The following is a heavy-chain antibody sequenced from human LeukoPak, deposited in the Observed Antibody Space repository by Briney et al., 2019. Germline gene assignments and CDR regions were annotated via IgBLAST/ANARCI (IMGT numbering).Heavy chain of an antibody. V-gene: IGHV1-2*06. CDR1: GYTFTGYY. D-gene: IGHD6-19*01. CDR3: ARTKGRIAVAGTNFDY. Sequence: GASVKVSCKASGYTFTGYYMHWVRQAPGQGLEWMGRINPNSGGTNYAQKFQGRVTMTRDTSISTANMELSRLRSDDTAVYYCARTKGRIAVAGTNFDYWGQGTLVTVSS. CDR2: INPNSGGT. J-gene: IGHJ4*02.